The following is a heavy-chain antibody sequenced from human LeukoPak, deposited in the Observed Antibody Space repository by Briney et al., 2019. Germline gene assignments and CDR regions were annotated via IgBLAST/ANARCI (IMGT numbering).Heavy chain of an antibody. CDR2: IYWNDDK. D-gene: IGHD4-17*01. V-gene: IGHV2-5*01. Sequence: SGPTLVKPTQTLTLTCTFSGFSLSTSGVGVRWIRQPPGKALEWLALIYWNDDKRYSPSLKSRLTITKDTSKNQVVLTMTNMDPVDTATYYCAHSGTVTTPHDAFDIWGQGTMVTVSS. J-gene: IGHJ3*02. CDR1: GFSLSTSGVG. CDR3: AHSGTVTTPHDAFDI.